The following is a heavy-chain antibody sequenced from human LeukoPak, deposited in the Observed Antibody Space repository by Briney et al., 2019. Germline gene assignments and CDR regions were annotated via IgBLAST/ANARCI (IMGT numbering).Heavy chain of an antibody. D-gene: IGHD3-22*01. V-gene: IGHV3-33*06. CDR1: GFTFSSYG. Sequence: GGSLRLSCAASGFTFSSYGMHWVRQAPGKELEWVAVIWYDGSNKYYADSVKGRFTISRDNSKNTLYLQMNSLRAGDTAVYHCAKDRDYYDSSGYHTGAFDIWGQGTMVTVSS. CDR3: AKDRDYYDSSGYHTGAFDI. CDR2: IWYDGSNK. J-gene: IGHJ3*02.